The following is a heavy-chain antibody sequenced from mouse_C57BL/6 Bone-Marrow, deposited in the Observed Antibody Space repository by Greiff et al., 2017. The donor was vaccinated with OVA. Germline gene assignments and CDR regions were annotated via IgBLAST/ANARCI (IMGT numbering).Heavy chain of an antibody. CDR1: GFSLTSYG. Sequence: VQLQESGPGLVQPSQSLSITCTVSGFSLTSYGVHWVRQSPGKGLEWLGVIWSGGSTDYNAAFISRLSISKDNSKSQVFFKMNSLQADDTAIYYCARGGWLLRRWYFDVWGTGTTVTVSS. CDR2: IWSGGST. CDR3: ARGGWLLRRWYFDV. J-gene: IGHJ1*03. V-gene: IGHV2-2*01. D-gene: IGHD2-3*01.